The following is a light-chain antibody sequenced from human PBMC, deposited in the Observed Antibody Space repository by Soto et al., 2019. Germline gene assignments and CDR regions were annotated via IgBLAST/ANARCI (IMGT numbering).Light chain of an antibody. Sequence: QSVRTQPPSVSGAPGQRVTISCTGSSSNIGAGYDVHWYQQLPGTAPKLLIYGNSNRPSGVPDRFSGSKSGTSASLAITGLQAEDEAYYYCQSYDSSLSGSVFGGGTKLTFL. CDR1: SSNIGAGYD. J-gene: IGLJ3*02. CDR3: QSYDSSLSGSV. V-gene: IGLV1-40*01. CDR2: GNS.